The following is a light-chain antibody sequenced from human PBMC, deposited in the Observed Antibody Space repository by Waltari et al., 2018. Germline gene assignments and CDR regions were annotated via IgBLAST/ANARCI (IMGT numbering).Light chain of an antibody. CDR2: GTS. CDR1: QGVNTF. V-gene: IGKV1-9*01. Sequence: DIQLTQSPSFLSASVGDRVTITCRASQGVNTFSAWYQQKPGKAPKLLIYGTSALQNGVSSRFSGGASGTDFTLTIDSLQPEDFATYYCLQLNSFLFTFGQGTRLDIK. CDR3: LQLNSFLFT. J-gene: IGKJ5*01.